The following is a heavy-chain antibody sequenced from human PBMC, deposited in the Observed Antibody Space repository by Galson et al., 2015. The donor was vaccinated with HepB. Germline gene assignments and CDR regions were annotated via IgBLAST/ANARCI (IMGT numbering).Heavy chain of an antibody. D-gene: IGHD2-15*01. J-gene: IGHJ3*02. CDR3: ARELGDIVVVVAPTYAFDI. CDR1: GGTFSSYT. V-gene: IGHV1-69*04. CDR2: IIPILGIA. Sequence: SVKVSCKASGGTFSSYTISWVRQAPGQGLEWMGRIIPILGIANYAQKFQGRVTITADKSTSTAYMELSSLRSEDTAVYYCARELGDIVVVVAPTYAFDIWGQGTMFTVSS.